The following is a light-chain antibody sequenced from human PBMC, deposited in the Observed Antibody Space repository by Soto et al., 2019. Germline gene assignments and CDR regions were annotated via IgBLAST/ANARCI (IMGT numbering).Light chain of an antibody. CDR3: QQYNSYSWT. J-gene: IGKJ1*01. CDR1: QSISGW. CDR2: DAF. V-gene: IGKV1-5*01. Sequence: DIQMTQSPSTLSASVGDRVTITCRASQSISGWLAWYQRKPGKAPKLLIYDAFTLKSGVPSRFSGSGSGTEFTLTISSLQPDDFATYYCQQYNSYSWTFGQGTKVDIK.